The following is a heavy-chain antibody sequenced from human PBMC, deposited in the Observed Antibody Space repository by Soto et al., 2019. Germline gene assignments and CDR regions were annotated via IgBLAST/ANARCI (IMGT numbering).Heavy chain of an antibody. CDR3: ATARRASRPGNWFDP. Sequence: GGSLRLSCAGSGFSFAAYALSWVRQAPGKGLEWVSLISATGDSTYSADAVKGRFSISRDNSKSTLYLQVNSLRAEDTAVYYCATARRASRPGNWFDPWGQGTLVTVSS. V-gene: IGHV3-23*01. J-gene: IGHJ5*02. D-gene: IGHD6-6*01. CDR2: ISATGDST. CDR1: GFSFAAYA.